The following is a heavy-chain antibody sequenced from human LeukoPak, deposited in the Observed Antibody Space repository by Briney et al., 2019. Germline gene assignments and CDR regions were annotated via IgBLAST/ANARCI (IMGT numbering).Heavy chain of an antibody. D-gene: IGHD2-15*01. Sequence: GGSLRLSCAASGFTFSSYAMSWVRQAPGKGLEWVSAISGSGGSTYYADSVKGRFTISRDNSKNTLYLQMNSLRAEDTAVYYCAKVAGWCSGGSCYYYYMDVWGKGTTVTVSS. CDR2: ISGSGGST. V-gene: IGHV3-23*01. CDR3: AKVAGWCSGGSCYYYYMDV. CDR1: GFTFSSYA. J-gene: IGHJ6*03.